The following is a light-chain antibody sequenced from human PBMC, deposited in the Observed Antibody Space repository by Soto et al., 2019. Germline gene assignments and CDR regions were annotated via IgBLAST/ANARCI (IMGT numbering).Light chain of an antibody. V-gene: IGLV1-40*01. CDR3: QSYASSLSGSTV. Sequence: QSVLTQPPSVSGAPGQTVAISCTGSSSNIGADYAVHWYQQLPGTAPKLLIYGNTNRPSGVPDRFSCSKSGTSASLAITGLQAEDEADYYCQSYASSLSGSTVFGTGTKLTVL. CDR2: GNT. J-gene: IGLJ1*01. CDR1: SSNIGADYA.